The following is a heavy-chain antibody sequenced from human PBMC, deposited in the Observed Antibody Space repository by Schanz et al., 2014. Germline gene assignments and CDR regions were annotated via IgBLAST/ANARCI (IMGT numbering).Heavy chain of an antibody. J-gene: IGHJ6*02. Sequence: QVQLQQWGAGLLKPSETLSLTCGVFGGSFSGYYWSWIRQPPGKGLEWIGEIYHTGSTNYNPSLNSRVPISVDTSKNQSSLRVRSLTAADTAVYYCARDSLRGATGGYGMDVWGQGTTVTVSS. CDR1: GGSFSGYY. CDR2: IYHTGST. D-gene: IGHD2-8*02. CDR3: ARDSLRGATGGYGMDV. V-gene: IGHV4-34*01.